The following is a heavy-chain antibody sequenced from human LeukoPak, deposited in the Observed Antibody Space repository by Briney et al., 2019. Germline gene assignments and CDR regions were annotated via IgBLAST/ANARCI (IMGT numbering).Heavy chain of an antibody. CDR2: IYYSGST. D-gene: IGHD2-21*01. J-gene: IGHJ4*02. CDR1: GGSISSSSYY. CDR3: ARCGGRYFDY. V-gene: IGHV4-39*01. Sequence: PSETLSLTCTVSGGSISSSSYYWGWIRQPPGKGLEWIGSIYYSGSTYYNPSLKSRVTISVDTSKNQFSLKLSSVTAADTAVYYCARCGGRYFDYWGQGTLVTVSS.